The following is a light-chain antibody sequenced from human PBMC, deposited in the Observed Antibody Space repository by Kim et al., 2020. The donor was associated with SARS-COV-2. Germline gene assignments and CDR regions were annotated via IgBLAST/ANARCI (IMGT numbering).Light chain of an antibody. CDR3: QQYGSSLPWT. CDR2: GAS. J-gene: IGKJ1*01. CDR1: QSVGSTF. V-gene: IGKV3-20*01. Sequence: PGGRAILSCRASQSVGSTFLAWYQQKPGQAPRLLIYGASNRATGIPDRFSGSGSGTDFTLTISRLEPEDFAVYYCQQYGSSLPWTFGQGTKVDIK.